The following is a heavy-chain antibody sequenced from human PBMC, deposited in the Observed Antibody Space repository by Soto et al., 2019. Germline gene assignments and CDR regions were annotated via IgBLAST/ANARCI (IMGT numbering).Heavy chain of an antibody. Sequence: EVQLVESGGGLVQPGGSLRLSCAASGFTFSSYWMTWIRQAPGKGLEWVAIIKQDGSEKYYVDSVKGRFTISRDNAKNSLYLQMNSLRAEDTAVYYCARDSTTYYDFWSASGDMDVWGKGTTVTVSS. CDR3: ARDSTTYYDFWSASGDMDV. CDR1: GFTFSSYW. D-gene: IGHD3-3*01. V-gene: IGHV3-7*01. J-gene: IGHJ6*03. CDR2: IKQDGSEK.